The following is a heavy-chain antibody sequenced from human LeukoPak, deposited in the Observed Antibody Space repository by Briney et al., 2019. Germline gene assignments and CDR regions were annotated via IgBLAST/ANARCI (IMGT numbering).Heavy chain of an antibody. CDR1: GFTFSSYA. D-gene: IGHD1-26*01. Sequence: GGSLRLSCAASGFTFSSYAMHWVRQAPGKGLEYVSAISSNGGSTYYANSVKGRFTISRDNSKSTLYLQMGSLRAEDMAVYYCARDLGGYDYWGQGTLVTVSS. J-gene: IGHJ4*02. CDR3: ARDLGGYDY. V-gene: IGHV3-64*01. CDR2: ISSNGGST.